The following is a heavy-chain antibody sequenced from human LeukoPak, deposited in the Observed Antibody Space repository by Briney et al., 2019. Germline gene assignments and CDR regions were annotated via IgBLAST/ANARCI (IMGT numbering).Heavy chain of an antibody. V-gene: IGHV3-23*01. J-gene: IGHJ4*02. Sequence: GGSLRLSCAASGFTFSSYAMSWVRQAPGKGLEWVSAISGSGGSTYYADSVKGRFTISRDNSKNTLYLRMNSLRAEDTAVYYCAKASAMIVVVSKYFDYWGQGTLVTVSS. CDR2: ISGSGGST. D-gene: IGHD3-22*01. CDR3: AKASAMIVVVSKYFDY. CDR1: GFTFSSYA.